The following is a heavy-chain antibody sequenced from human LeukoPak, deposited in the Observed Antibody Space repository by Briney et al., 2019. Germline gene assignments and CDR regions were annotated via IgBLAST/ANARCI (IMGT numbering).Heavy chain of an antibody. CDR3: STGYSYGYRYFDY. D-gene: IGHD5-18*01. CDR1: GGTFSSYA. Sequence: GASVKVSCKASGGTFSSYAISWVRQAPGQGLEWMGGIIPIFGTANYAQKFQGRVTMTEDTSTDTAYMDLNSLRSEDTAVYYCSTGYSYGYRYFDYWGQGTLVTVSS. V-gene: IGHV1-69*06. J-gene: IGHJ4*02. CDR2: IIPIFGTA.